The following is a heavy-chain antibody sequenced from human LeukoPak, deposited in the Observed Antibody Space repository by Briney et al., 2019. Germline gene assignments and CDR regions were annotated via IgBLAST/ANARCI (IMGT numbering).Heavy chain of an antibody. CDR2: IYTTGST. V-gene: IGHV4-4*07. CDR3: ARGGSKLIVFDY. CDR1: GGSISSYY. J-gene: IGHJ4*02. Sequence: SQTLSLTCTVSGGSISSYYWSWIRQPAGKGLEWIGRIYTTGSTNYNPSLKSRVTMSVDTSKNQFSLKLSSVTAADTAVYYCARGGSKLIVFDYWGQGTLVTVSS. D-gene: IGHD1-26*01.